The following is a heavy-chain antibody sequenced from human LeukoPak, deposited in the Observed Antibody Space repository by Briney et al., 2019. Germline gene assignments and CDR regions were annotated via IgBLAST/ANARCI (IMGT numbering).Heavy chain of an antibody. D-gene: IGHD2-2*01. CDR1: GFTFSSYA. CDR3: ARDHRRYCSSTSCPPDY. V-gene: IGHV3-30*04. Sequence: GGSLRLSCAASGFTFSSYAMHRVRQAPGKGLEWVAVISYDGSNKYYADSVKGRFTISRDNSKNTLYLQMNSLRAEDTAVYYCARDHRRYCSSTSCPPDYWGQGTLVTVSS. J-gene: IGHJ4*02. CDR2: ISYDGSNK.